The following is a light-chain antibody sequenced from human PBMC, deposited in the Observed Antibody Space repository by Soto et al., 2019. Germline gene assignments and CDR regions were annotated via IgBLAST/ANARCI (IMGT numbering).Light chain of an antibody. CDR1: QSVSSN. CDR2: GAS. J-gene: IGKJ1*01. V-gene: IGKV3-15*01. Sequence: DIVLTQSPATLSVSPGERATLSCRASQSVSSNLAWYQQKPGQAPSLLIYGASTRATGIPARFSGSGSGTDFTLTISSLQFEDFAVYYCQQYNNWPRTFGQGTKVDIK. CDR3: QQYNNWPRT.